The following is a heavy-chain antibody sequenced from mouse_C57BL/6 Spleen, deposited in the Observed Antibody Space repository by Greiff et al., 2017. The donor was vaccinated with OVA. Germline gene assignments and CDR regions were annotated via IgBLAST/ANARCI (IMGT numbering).Heavy chain of an antibody. CDR2: IAPSDSET. D-gene: IGHD2-3*01. V-gene: IGHV1-52*01. J-gene: IGHJ2*01. CDR1: GYTFTSYW. Sequence: QVQLQQPGAELVRPGSSVKLSCKASGYTFTSYWMHWVKQRPIQGLEWIGNIAPSDSETHYNQKFKDKATLTVDKSSSTAYMQLSSLTSEDSAVYDCAREEGGYYGKYFDYWGKGTTRTVAS. CDR3: AREEGGYYGKYFDY.